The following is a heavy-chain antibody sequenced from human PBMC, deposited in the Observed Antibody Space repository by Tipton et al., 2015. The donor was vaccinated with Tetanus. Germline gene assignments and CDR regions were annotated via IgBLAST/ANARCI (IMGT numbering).Heavy chain of an antibody. Sequence: TLSLTCTVSRGPIGSYYWSWIRQPAGKGLEWIGHISNGNTDYSRSLKSRVTLSVDTSKNQFSLQLRSVTAADTGVYYCASRDREQGKFDYWGQGTLVTVSS. D-gene: IGHD7-27*01. V-gene: IGHV4-4*07. CDR1: RGPIGSYY. J-gene: IGHJ4*02. CDR3: ASRDREQGKFDY. CDR2: ISNGNT.